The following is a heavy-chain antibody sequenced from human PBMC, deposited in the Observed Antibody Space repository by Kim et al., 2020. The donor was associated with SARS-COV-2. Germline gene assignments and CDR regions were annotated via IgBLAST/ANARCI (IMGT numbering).Heavy chain of an antibody. CDR3: GKDVSAGGMDV. Sequence: GGSLRLSCGGSGFMFDGDAIHWVRQAPGKGLEWVSGIFSSSGVTGYADSVKGRFTISKDNTNNSVYLQMNSLRTEDTALYYCGKDVSAGGMDVWGPGTTVTVSS. V-gene: IGHV3-9*01. CDR1: GFMFDGDA. CDR2: IFSSSGVT. J-gene: IGHJ6*02.